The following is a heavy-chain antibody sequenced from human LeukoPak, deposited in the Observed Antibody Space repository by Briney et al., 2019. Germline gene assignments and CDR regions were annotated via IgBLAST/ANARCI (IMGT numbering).Heavy chain of an antibody. CDR2: INPNSGGT. Sequence: ASVKVSCKASGYTFTSYGISWVRQAPGQGLEWMGWINPNSGGTNYAQKFQGRVTMTRDTSISTAYMGLSRLRSDDTAVYYCARGIRSAVAGIGNDYWGQGTLVTVSS. CDR1: GYTFTSYG. J-gene: IGHJ4*02. CDR3: ARGIRSAVAGIGNDY. D-gene: IGHD6-19*01. V-gene: IGHV1-2*02.